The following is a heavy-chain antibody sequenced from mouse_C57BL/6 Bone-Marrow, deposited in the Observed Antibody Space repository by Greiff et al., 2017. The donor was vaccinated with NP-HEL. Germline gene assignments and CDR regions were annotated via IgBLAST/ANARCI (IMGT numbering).Heavy chain of an antibody. CDR1: GFTFSDYG. J-gene: IGHJ2*01. CDR3: ARRRRGYFDY. CDR2: ISSGSSTI. V-gene: IGHV5-17*01. Sequence: EVKVEESGGGLVKPGGSLKLSCAASGFTFSDYGMHWVRQAPEKGLEWVAYISSGSSTIYYADTVKGRFTISRDNAKNTLFLQMTSLRSEDTAMYYCARRRRGYFDYWGQGTTLTVSS.